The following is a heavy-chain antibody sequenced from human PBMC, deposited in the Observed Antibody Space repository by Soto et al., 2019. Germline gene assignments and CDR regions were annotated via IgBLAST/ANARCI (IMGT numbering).Heavy chain of an antibody. Sequence: GGSLRLSCAASGFNFGPFWMHWVRQAPGKGLVWVSHINSDGSTIVYADSVKGRFTISRDNAKNTLYLEMNSLRVDDTAVYYCARDRGFPDSFDIWGQGTVVTVSS. D-gene: IGHD3-10*01. J-gene: IGHJ3*02. CDR1: GFNFGPFW. CDR2: INSDGSTI. V-gene: IGHV3-74*01. CDR3: ARDRGFPDSFDI.